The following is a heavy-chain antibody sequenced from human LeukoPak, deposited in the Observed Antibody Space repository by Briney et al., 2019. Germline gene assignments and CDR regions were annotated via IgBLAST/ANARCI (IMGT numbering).Heavy chain of an antibody. J-gene: IGHJ6*02. D-gene: IGHD4-17*01. Sequence: GGSLRLSCAASGFTFSSYAMSWVRQAPGKGLEWVSAISGSGGSTYYADSVKGRFTISRDNSKNTLYLQMNSLRAEDTAVYYCAKDGSTVTTYYYYYGVDVWGQGTTVTVSS. CDR1: GFTFSSYA. V-gene: IGHV3-23*01. CDR2: ISGSGGST. CDR3: AKDGSTVTTYYYYYGVDV.